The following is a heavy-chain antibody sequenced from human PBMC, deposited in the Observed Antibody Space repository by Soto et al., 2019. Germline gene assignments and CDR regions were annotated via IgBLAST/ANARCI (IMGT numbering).Heavy chain of an antibody. CDR2: IWYDGSNK. CDR1: GFTFSSYG. Sequence: PGGSLRLSCAASGFTFSSYGMHWVRQAPGKGLEWVAVIWYDGSNKYYADSVKGRFTISRDNSKNTLYLQMNSLRAEDTAVYYCARLGYSSSSAIDYWGQGTLVTVSS. V-gene: IGHV3-33*01. D-gene: IGHD6-6*01. J-gene: IGHJ4*02. CDR3: ARLGYSSSSAIDY.